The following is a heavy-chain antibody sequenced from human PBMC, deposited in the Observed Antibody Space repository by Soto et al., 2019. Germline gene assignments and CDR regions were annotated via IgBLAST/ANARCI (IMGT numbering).Heavy chain of an antibody. Sequence: QVQLVQSGAEVKKPGASVKVSCKASGYTFTSYGISWVRQAPGQGREGMGWISAYNGNTNYAQKLQGRVTMTTDTSTSTAYMELRSLRSDDTAVYYCARVVITFGGVIVPDYWGQGTLVTVSS. V-gene: IGHV1-18*01. D-gene: IGHD3-16*02. CDR2: ISAYNGNT. CDR1: GYTFTSYG. CDR3: ARVVITFGGVIVPDY. J-gene: IGHJ4*02.